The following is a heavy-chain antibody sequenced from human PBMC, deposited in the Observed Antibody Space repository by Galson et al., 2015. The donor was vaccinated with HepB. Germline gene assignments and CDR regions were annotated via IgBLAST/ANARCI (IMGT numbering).Heavy chain of an antibody. CDR2: ISWNSGSI. Sequence: SLRLSCAASGFTFDDYAMHWVRQAPGKGLEWVSGISWNSGSIGYADSVKGRFTISRDNAKNSLYLQMNSLRAEDTALYYCAKVAVAGTGHYYYYYYMDPWGQGTLVTVSS. CDR3: AKVAVAGTGHYYYYYYMDP. D-gene: IGHD6-19*01. V-gene: IGHV3-9*01. CDR1: GFTFDDYA. J-gene: IGHJ6*03.